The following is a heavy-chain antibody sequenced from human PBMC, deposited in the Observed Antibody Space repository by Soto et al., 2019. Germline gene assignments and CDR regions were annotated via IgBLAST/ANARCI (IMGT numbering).Heavy chain of an antibody. CDR3: ARGTPGGGYYIAAFDI. D-gene: IGHD3-22*01. CDR1: GGTFSNSA. Sequence: QVQLVQSGAEVKKPGSSVKVSCKASGGTFSNSALSWVRQAPGQGLEWMGGIIPLFGTANYAQKLQGRGTMTTDTSTSTAYRELGSLRSDDTAVYYCARGTPGGGYYIAAFDIWGQGTMVTVSS. CDR2: IIPLFGTA. V-gene: IGHV1-69*06. J-gene: IGHJ3*02.